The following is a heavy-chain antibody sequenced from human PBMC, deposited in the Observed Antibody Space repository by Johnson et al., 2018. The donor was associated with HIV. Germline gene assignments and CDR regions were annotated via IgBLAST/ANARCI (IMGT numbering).Heavy chain of an antibody. CDR2: SRNRANGYTT. CDR1: GFTSSDYY. V-gene: IGHV3-72*01. Sequence: VQLVESGGGLVQPGGSLRLSCAASGFTSSDYYMDWARQAPGKGLEWVGRSRNRANGYTTEYAASVKGRFTISRDDSKNSLYLQMNSLNTEDTAVYYCASGLAAARGAFDTWGQGTVVTVSS. J-gene: IGHJ3*02. D-gene: IGHD6-13*01. CDR3: ASGLAAARGAFDT.